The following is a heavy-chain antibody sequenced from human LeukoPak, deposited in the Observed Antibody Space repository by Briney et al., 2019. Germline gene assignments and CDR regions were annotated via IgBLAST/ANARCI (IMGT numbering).Heavy chain of an antibody. J-gene: IGHJ4*02. CDR3: AREGGPYSSTLRGC. CDR1: GFTVSGNY. V-gene: IGHV3-53*01. CDR2: MYASGTT. D-gene: IGHD6-19*01. Sequence: GGSPRLSCVVSGFTVSGNYMSWVRQAPGKGLEWVSIMYASGTTDYADSVKGRFTISRDNSKNTLYLQMSSLRVEDTAVYYCAREGGPYSSTLRGCWGQGTLVTVSS.